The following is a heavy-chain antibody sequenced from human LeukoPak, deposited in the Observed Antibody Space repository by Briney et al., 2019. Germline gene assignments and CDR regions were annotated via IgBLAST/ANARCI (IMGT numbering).Heavy chain of an antibody. CDR3: ARAGGGYNSQYFDY. J-gene: IGHJ4*02. D-gene: IGHD5-24*01. Sequence: ASVKVSCKASGYTFTDYYLHWVRQAPGQGLEWMGIINPSGGTTSYAQKFQGRVTMTRAMSTSTVSLELGSLRSEDTAVYYCARAGGGYNSQYFDYWGQGTLVAVFS. CDR1: GYTFTDYY. V-gene: IGHV1-46*01. CDR2: INPSGGTT.